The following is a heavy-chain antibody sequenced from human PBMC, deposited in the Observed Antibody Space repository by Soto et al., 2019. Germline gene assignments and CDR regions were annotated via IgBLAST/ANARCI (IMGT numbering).Heavy chain of an antibody. CDR1: GFSFRNYA. V-gene: IGHV3-23*04. D-gene: IGHD3-3*01. Sequence: DEQLVESGGGSLQPGESLRLSCAASGFSFRNYAMTWVRQSPGKGLEWVSLISSGGGTTNYADSVKGRFSISRDNSQNMLYLQMNGLRGEDTAFYYCAKLKGGLGRFYGMDAWGQGTMVIVSS. J-gene: IGHJ6*01. CDR3: AKLKGGLGRFYGMDA. CDR2: ISSGGGTT.